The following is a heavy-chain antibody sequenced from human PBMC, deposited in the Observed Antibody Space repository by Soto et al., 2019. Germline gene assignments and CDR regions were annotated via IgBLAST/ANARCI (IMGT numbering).Heavy chain of an antibody. D-gene: IGHD5-18*01. CDR2: IRSKANSYAT. J-gene: IGHJ6*02. CDR1: GFTFSGSA. Sequence: EVQLVESGGGLVQPGGSLKLSCAASGFTFSGSAMHWVRQASGKGLEWVGRIRSKANSYATAYAASVKGRFTISRDDSKTTAYLQMNSLKTEDTAVYYCTRKVDTAMVPGYYYYYGMDVWGQGTTVTVSS. V-gene: IGHV3-73*02. CDR3: TRKVDTAMVPGYYYYYGMDV.